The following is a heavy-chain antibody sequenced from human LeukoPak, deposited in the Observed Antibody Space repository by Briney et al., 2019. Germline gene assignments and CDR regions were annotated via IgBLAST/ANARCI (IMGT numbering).Heavy chain of an antibody. CDR1: GGSFSGYY. D-gene: IGHD3-10*01. J-gene: IGHJ6*02. CDR3: ARGPSYYGSGSCNWVTFYYYYGMDV. Sequence: PSETLSLTCAVYGGSFSGYYWSWIRQPPGKGLEWIGEINHSGSTNYNPSLKSRVTISVDTSKNQFSLKLSSVTAADTAVYYCARGPSYYGSGSCNWVTFYYYYGMDVWGQGTTVTVSS. CDR2: INHSGST. V-gene: IGHV4-34*01.